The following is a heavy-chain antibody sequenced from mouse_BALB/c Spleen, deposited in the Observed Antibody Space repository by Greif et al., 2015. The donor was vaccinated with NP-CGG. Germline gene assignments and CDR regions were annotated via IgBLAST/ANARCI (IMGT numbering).Heavy chain of an antibody. CDR2: ISSGGST. Sequence: EVQVVESGGGLVKPGGSLKLSCAASGFTFSSYAMSWVRQTPEKRLEWVASISSGGSTYYPDSVKGRFTISRDNARNILYLQMSSLRSEDTAMYYCARGGSTMITTFAYWGQGTLVTVSA. J-gene: IGHJ3*01. D-gene: IGHD2-4*01. CDR1: GFTFSSYA. CDR3: ARGGSTMITTFAY. V-gene: IGHV5-6-5*01.